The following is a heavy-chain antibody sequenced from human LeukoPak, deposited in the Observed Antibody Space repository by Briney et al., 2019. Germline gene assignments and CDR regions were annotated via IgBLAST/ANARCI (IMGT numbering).Heavy chain of an antibody. CDR2: IYYSGST. Sequence: SETLSLTCTVSGGSISSYYWSWIRQPPGKGLEWIGYIYYSGSTNYNPSLKSRVTISVDTSKNQFSLKLSSVTAADTAVYYCARQSCYYDFWSGYYNRYFDYWGQGTLVTVSS. CDR1: GGSISSYY. CDR3: ARQSCYYDFWSGYYNRYFDY. D-gene: IGHD3-3*01. V-gene: IGHV4-59*08. J-gene: IGHJ4*02.